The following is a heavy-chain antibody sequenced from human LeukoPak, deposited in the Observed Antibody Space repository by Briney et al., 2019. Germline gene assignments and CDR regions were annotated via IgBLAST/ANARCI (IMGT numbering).Heavy chain of an antibody. CDR2: INHSGST. V-gene: IGHV4-34*01. CDR3: ARGHSYYDYVWGSYRYGYMGDY. Sequence: PSETLSLTCAVYGGSFSGYYWSWIRQPPGKGLGWMGEINHSGSTNYNPSLKSRVTISVDTSKNQFSLKLSSVTAADTAVYYCARGHSYYDYVWGSYRYGYMGDYWGQGTLVTVSS. CDR1: GGSFSGYY. D-gene: IGHD3-16*02. J-gene: IGHJ4*02.